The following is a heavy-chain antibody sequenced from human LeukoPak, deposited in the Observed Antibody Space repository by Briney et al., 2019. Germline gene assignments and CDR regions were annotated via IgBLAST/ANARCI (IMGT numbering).Heavy chain of an antibody. CDR1: GGTFTSYA. J-gene: IGHJ4*02. Sequence: SVKVSCKASGGTFTSYAISWVRQAPGQGLEWMGGIIPIFGTANYAQKFQGRVTITADESTSTAYMELSSLRSEDTAVYYCTIRKSTEGDYWGQGTLVTVSS. CDR2: IIPIFGTA. V-gene: IGHV1-69*13. CDR3: TIRKSTEGDY.